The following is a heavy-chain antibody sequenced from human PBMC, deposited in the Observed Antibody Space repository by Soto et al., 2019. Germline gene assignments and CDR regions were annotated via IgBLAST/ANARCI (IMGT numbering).Heavy chain of an antibody. CDR3: ARRSDFWSGYSDYFDY. J-gene: IGHJ4*02. CDR1: GGSISSYY. D-gene: IGHD3-3*01. Sequence: PSETLSLTCTVSGGSISSYYWSWIRQPPGKGLEWTGYIYYSGSTNYNPSLKSRVTISVDTSKNQFSLKLSSVTAADTAAYYCARRSDFWSGYSDYFDYWGQGTLVTVSS. CDR2: IYYSGST. V-gene: IGHV4-59*08.